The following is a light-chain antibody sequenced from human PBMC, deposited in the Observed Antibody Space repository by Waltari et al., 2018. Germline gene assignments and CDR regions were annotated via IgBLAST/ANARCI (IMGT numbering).Light chain of an antibody. V-gene: IGKV3-20*01. CDR1: QSISSNY. CDR2: GAS. CDR3: HQYASSHYT. J-gene: IGKJ2*01. Sequence: IVSTQSPGTLSLSPGEGATLSCKANQSISSNYVAWYQQKPDQAPRLLSYGASSRATGIADRFRGSGSGTDFTLTISRLEPEDFAVYYCHQYASSHYTFGQGTKLEFK.